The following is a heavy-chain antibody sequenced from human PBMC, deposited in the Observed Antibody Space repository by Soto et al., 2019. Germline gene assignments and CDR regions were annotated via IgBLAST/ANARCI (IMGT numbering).Heavy chain of an antibody. J-gene: IGHJ4*02. CDR2: IYYTGNT. CDR1: GGSISSTTSY. CDR3: AREGGDGVDY. V-gene: IGHV4-31*03. D-gene: IGHD3-16*01. Sequence: QVQLQESGPGLVKPSQTLSLTCTVSGGSISSTTSYWSWIRQHPGQGLEWIGYIYYTGNTYYNPSLTSRVTISVDTSENQFSLKLTSVTVADTAVYYCAREGGDGVDYWGPGTLVTVSS.